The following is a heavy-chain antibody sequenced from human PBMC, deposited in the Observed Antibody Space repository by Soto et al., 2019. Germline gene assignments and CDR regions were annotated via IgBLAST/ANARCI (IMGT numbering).Heavy chain of an antibody. J-gene: IGHJ6*02. V-gene: IGHV1-69*04. D-gene: IGHD2-2*01. CDR1: GGTFSSYA. CDR2: IIPILGIA. Sequence: ASVKVSCKASGGTFSSYAISWVRQAPGQGLEWMGRIIPILGIANYAQKFQGRVTITADKSTSTAYMELSSLRSEDTAVSYCARDRVPAAKPHSYYGMDVWGQGTTVTVSS. CDR3: ARDRVPAAKPHSYYGMDV.